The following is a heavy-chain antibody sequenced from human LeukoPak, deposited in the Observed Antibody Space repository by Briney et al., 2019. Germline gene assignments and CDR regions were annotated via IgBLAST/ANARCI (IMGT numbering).Heavy chain of an antibody. CDR1: GGSMSSSSYY. D-gene: IGHD1-7*01. CDR3: GTLRYNWNYYFES. V-gene: IGHV4-39*01. Sequence: PSETLSLTCTVSGGSMSSSSYYWGWLRQPPGKGLEWAGSTYYGGSAYYNPSLESRLAISVDTSMNQFSLKLNSVTAADTAVYYCGTLRYNWNYYFESWGQGTLVTVSS. CDR2: TYYGGSA. J-gene: IGHJ4*02.